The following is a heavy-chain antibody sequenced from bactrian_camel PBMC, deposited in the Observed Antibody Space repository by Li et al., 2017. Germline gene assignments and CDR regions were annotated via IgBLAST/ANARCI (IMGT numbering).Heavy chain of an antibody. CDR2: IVSDGRT. CDR3: ATDTTSGWPVFGY. Sequence: HVQLVESGGGSVQPGETLTLSCTVSGFSADDSAMAWYRQAPGHECQLVSTIVSDGRTYYADSVKGRFTISQDHAKNTVYLQMNSLKSEDMALYYCATDTTSGWPVFGYWGQGTQVTVS. V-gene: IGHV3S60*01. CDR1: GFSADDSA. J-gene: IGHJ6*01. D-gene: IGHD3*01.